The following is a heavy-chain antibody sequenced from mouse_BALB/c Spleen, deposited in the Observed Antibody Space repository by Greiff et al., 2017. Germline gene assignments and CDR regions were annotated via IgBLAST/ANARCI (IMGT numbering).Heavy chain of an antibody. CDR2: ISSGGST. Sequence: EVKLVESGGGLVKPGGSLKLSCAASGFTFSSYAMSWVRQTPEKRLEWVASISSGGSTYYPDSVKGRFTISRDNARNILYLQMSSLRSEDTAMYYCAREKRGYFDYWGQGTTLTVSS. V-gene: IGHV5-6-5*01. J-gene: IGHJ2*01. CDR1: GFTFSSYA. CDR3: AREKRGYFDY.